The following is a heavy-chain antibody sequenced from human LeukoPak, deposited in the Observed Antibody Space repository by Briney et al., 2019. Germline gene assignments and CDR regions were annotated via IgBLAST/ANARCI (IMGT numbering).Heavy chain of an antibody. J-gene: IGHJ4*02. CDR2: IGGSDDRT. V-gene: IGHV3-23*01. Sequence: GGSLRLSCAASGFTLSRNAMSWVRQAPGKGLEWVSAIGGSDDRTDYADSVKGRFTISRDISKNTLYLQMNSLRAEDTAVYFCAKDLFRWAFDYWRQGTLVTVSS. CDR1: GFTLSRNA. D-gene: IGHD5-24*01. CDR3: AKDLFRWAFDY.